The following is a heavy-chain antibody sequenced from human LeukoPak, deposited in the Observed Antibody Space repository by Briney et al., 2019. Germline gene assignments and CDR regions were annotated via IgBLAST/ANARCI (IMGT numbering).Heavy chain of an antibody. D-gene: IGHD2-2*01. Sequence: GGSLRLSCAASGFTFSSYSMNWARQAPGKGLEWVSYISSSSSTIYYADSVKGRFTISRDNAKNSVYLQMTSLRAEDTALYYCAKDATAVPGTVYMDVWGKGTTVTISS. CDR3: AKDATAVPGTVYMDV. CDR2: ISSSSSTI. J-gene: IGHJ6*03. V-gene: IGHV3-48*04. CDR1: GFTFSSYS.